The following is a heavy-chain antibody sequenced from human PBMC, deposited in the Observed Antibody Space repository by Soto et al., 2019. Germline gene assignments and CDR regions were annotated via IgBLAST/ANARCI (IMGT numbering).Heavy chain of an antibody. CDR1: GFTFRSYG. D-gene: IGHD1-1*01. CDR2: MWFDGSNK. CDR3: AKEFGWELQLSHPYYNSGMAV. Sequence: QVQLVESGGGVVQPGRSLRLSCAASGFTFRSYGMHWVRQAPGKGLEWVALMWFDGSNKYYADSVRGRFTISSDNSKSTLYLQMDILRPEDTAVYYCAKEFGWELQLSHPYYNSGMAVWGQGTTVTVSS. J-gene: IGHJ6*02. V-gene: IGHV3-33*03.